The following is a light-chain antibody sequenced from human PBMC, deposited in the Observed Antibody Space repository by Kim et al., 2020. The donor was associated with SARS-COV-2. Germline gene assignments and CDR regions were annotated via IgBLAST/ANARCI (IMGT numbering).Light chain of an antibody. J-gene: IGKJ2*01. V-gene: IGKV1-5*03. Sequence: YASVGDRVTITCRASQSLSSWLAWYQQKPGKAPKLLIYKASSLETGVPSRFTGSGSGTEFTLTISSLQPDDFATYYCQQYHSYSYTFGQGTKLEI. CDR2: KAS. CDR3: QQYHSYSYT. CDR1: QSLSSW.